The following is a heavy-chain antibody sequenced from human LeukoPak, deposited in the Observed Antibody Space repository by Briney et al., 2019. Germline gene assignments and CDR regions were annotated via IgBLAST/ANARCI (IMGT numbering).Heavy chain of an antibody. Sequence: SETLSLTCAVYSGSFSGYYWSWIRQPPGKGLEWIGEINHSGSTNYNPSLKSRVTISVDTSKNQFSLKLSSVTAADTAVYYCARGLGYYDSSGPNFDYWGQGTLVTVSS. J-gene: IGHJ4*02. CDR3: ARGLGYYDSSGPNFDY. D-gene: IGHD3-22*01. V-gene: IGHV4-34*01. CDR2: INHSGST. CDR1: SGSFSGYY.